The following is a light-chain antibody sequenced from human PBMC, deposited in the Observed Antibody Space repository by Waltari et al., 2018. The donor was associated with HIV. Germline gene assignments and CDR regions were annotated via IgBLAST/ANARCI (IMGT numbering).Light chain of an antibody. CDR3: HQYNSYPLT. CDR2: SAS. CDR1: RSISNW. Sequence: DIQMTQSPSALSASVGDTVTITCRASRSISNWLDWYQQKHGKAPKVLIYSASTLENGVPSRFGGSGSGTEFTLTISSLQPEDFATYSCHQYNSYPLTFGGGTRVEIK. J-gene: IGKJ4*01. V-gene: IGKV1-5*03.